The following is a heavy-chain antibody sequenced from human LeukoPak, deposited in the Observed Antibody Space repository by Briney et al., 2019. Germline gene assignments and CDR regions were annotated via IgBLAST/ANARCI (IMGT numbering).Heavy chain of an antibody. CDR2: IRSKANSYAT. J-gene: IGHJ4*02. CDR3: TRPDPHYGFDY. CDR1: GFTFSGSA. Sequence: QPGGSLKPSCAASGFTFSGSAMHWVRQASGKGLEWVGRIRSKANSYATAYAASVKGRFTISGDDSKNTAYLQMNSLKTEDTAVYYCTRPDPHYGFDYWGQGTLVTVSS. D-gene: IGHD4-17*01. V-gene: IGHV3-73*01.